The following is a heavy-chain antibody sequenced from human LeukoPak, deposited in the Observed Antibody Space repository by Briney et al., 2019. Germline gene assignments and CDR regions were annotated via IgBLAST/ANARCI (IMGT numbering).Heavy chain of an antibody. J-gene: IGHJ4*02. V-gene: IGHV3-33*01. CDR2: IWYDGSDK. Sequence: GGSLRLSCATSGFFFNTYGMHWARQAPGKGLEWVAVIWYDGSDKYYADSVKGRFTISRDNSKNTLYLQMNSLRADDTAVYYCARHHYYFDHWGQGTLVTVSS. CDR1: GFFFNTYG. CDR3: ARHHYYFDH.